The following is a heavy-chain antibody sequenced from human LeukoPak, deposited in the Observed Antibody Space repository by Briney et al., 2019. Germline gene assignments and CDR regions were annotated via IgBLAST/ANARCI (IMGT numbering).Heavy chain of an antibody. CDR3: ARGGYGAHMG. J-gene: IGHJ4*02. D-gene: IGHD4-17*01. CDR1: GFTFSRYG. CDR2: ISGGGSST. Sequence: TGGTLRLSCAASGFTFSRYGMSWVRQAPGKGLEWVSAISGGGSSTYYADSVKGRFTISRDNAKNKFYLQMNSLRADDSAVYYCARGGYGAHMGWGQGILVSVSS. V-gene: IGHV3-23*01.